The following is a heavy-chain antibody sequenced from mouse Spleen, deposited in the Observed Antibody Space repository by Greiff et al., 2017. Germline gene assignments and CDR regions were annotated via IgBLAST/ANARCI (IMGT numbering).Heavy chain of an antibody. CDR1: GFSLTSYG. CDR3: AKGYGYDRSYAMDY. CDR2: IWRGGST. D-gene: IGHD2-2*01. J-gene: IGHJ4*01. V-gene: IGHV2-5*01. Sequence: VQLQQSGPGLVQPSQSLSITCTVSGFSLTSYGVHWVRQSPGKGLEWLGVIWRGGSTDYNAAFMSRLSITKDNSKSQVFFKMNSLQADDTAIYYCAKGYGYDRSYAMDYWGQGTSVTVSS.